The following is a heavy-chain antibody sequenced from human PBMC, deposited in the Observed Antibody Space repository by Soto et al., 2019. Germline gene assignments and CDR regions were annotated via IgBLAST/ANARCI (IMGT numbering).Heavy chain of an antibody. CDR1: GFTFSSYA. CDR2: ISYDGSNK. V-gene: IGHV3-30-3*01. J-gene: IGHJ6*02. CDR3: AREGIAAAATQKYYYGMDV. D-gene: IGHD6-13*01. Sequence: GGSLRLSCAASGFTFSSYAMHWVRQAPGKGLEWVAVISYDGSNKYYADSVKGRFTISRDNSKNTLYLQMNSLRAEDTAVYYCAREGIAAAATQKYYYGMDVWGQGTTVTVSS.